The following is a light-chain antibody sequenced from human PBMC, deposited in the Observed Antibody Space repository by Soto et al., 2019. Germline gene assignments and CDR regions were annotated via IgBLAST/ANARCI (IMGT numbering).Light chain of an antibody. CDR1: QSVSSK. CDR3: PQYNNRPPAT. V-gene: IGKV3-15*01. J-gene: IGKJ1*01. CDR2: RAS. Sequence: EIVMTQSPATLSVSPGERATLSCRASQSVSSKLAWYQQKPGQAPRLLIYRASTRATDIPARFSGSGSGTEFTLTISSLQSEDFAVYYCPQYNNRPPATFGQGTKVDIK.